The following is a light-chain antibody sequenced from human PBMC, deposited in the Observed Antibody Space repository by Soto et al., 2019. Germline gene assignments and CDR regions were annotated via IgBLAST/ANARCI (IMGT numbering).Light chain of an antibody. CDR2: AAS. CDR1: QSISSY. V-gene: IGKV1-39*01. J-gene: IGKJ2*01. CDR3: QQSYSTPRT. Sequence: DIQMTQSPSSLSASVGDRVTITCRASQSISSYLNWYQQKPGKAPKLLIYAASSLQSGVPSRFSGSGSGTDFTLTINSLQPEDFATYYCQQSYSTPRTLGQGTKLEIK.